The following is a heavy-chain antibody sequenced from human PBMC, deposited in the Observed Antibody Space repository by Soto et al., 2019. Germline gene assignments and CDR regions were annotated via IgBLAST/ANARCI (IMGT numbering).Heavy chain of an antibody. V-gene: IGHV3-7*05. CDR2: INQDGRAK. D-gene: IGHD2-15*01. CDR3: GRGFGGTH. CDR1: GFTFNNYY. Sequence: EVQLVESGGGLVQPGGSLRLSCAASGFTFNNYYMVWVRQAPGRGLEWVANINQDGRAKYYVDSVKGRFTISRDNAKSSLYLQINSLRADDTATYYCGRGFGGTHWGQGSLVTVSS. J-gene: IGHJ4*02.